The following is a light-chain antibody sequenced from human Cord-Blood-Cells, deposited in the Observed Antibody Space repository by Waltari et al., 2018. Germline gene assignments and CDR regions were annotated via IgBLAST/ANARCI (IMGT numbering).Light chain of an antibody. CDR3: QQYYSTPHT. Sequence: DIVMTQSPDSLAVSLGARATINRKSSQSVLYSSNNKNYLAWYQQKPGQPPKLLIYWASTRESGVPDRFSGSGSGTDFTLTISRLQAEDVAVYYCQQYYSTPHTFGQGTKLEIK. CDR2: WAS. CDR1: QSVLYSSNNKNY. V-gene: IGKV4-1*01. J-gene: IGKJ2*01.